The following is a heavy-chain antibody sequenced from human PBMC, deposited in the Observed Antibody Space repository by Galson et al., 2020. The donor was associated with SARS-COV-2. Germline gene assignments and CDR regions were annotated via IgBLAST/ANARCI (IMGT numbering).Heavy chain of an antibody. Sequence: KMSGPTLVKPTQTLTLTCNFSGFSLSNTGVGVGWIRQPPGQALEWLALVYWDDDKRYRPSLKSRLTITKDTSKNQVVLTMANMDPVDTSTYYCAHKPPGGPVADAFDVWGRGTMVTVSS. CDR3: AHKPPGGPVADAFDV. CDR1: GFSLSNTGVG. V-gene: IGHV2-5*02. D-gene: IGHD3-10*01. CDR2: VYWDDDK. J-gene: IGHJ3*01.